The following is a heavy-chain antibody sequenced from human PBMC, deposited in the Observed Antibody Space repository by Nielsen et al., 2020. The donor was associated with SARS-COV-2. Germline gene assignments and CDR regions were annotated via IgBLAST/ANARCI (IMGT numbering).Heavy chain of an antibody. CDR1: GESINSEGYY. Sequence: SETLSLTCTVSGESINSEGYYWSWIRQNPGKGLEWIGYIDYRGSTYCNTSLRSRASISVDTSKNQFSLRLISVTAADTAVYYCARDDPQRLLHVGWYDPWGRGTLVTVSS. CDR3: ARDDPQRLLHVGWYDP. V-gene: IGHV4-31*03. J-gene: IGHJ5*02. CDR2: IDYRGST. D-gene: IGHD1-26*01.